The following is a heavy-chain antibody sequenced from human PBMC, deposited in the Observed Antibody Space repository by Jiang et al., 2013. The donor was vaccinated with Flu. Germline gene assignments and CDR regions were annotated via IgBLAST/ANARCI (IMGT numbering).Heavy chain of an antibody. V-gene: IGHV4-59*01. Sequence: TCTVSGGSISSYYWSWIRQPPGKGLEWIGYIYYSGSTNYNPSLKSRVTISVDTSKNQFSLKLSSVTAADTAVYYCARADIFDYWGQGTLVTVSS. CDR1: GGSISSYY. J-gene: IGHJ4*02. D-gene: IGHD3-9*01. CDR3: ARADIFDY. CDR2: IYYSGST.